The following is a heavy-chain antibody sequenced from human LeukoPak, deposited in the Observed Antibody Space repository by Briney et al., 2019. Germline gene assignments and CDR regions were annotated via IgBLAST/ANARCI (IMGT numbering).Heavy chain of an antibody. V-gene: IGHV3-21*01. D-gene: IGHD2-15*01. CDR2: IRSDHSYK. CDR3: ARDPFCGGGSCYPSDF. CDR1: GFAFSISS. J-gene: IGHJ4*02. Sequence: GGSLRLSCAASGFAFSISSMNWVRQVPGKGLEWVSSIRSDHSYKYYADSVKGRFTISRDNAQNSVYLQMNSLRVEDTAVYYCARDPFCGGGSCYPSDFWGRGTLVTVSS.